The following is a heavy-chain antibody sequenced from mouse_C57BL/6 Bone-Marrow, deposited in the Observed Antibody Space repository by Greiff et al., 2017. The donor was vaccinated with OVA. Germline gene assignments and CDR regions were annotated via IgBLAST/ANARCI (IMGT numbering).Heavy chain of an antibody. CDR3: AMLYDYDGYWYFDV. J-gene: IGHJ1*03. CDR2: IDPSDSYT. D-gene: IGHD2-4*01. CDR1: GYTFTSYW. Sequence: VQLQQPGAELVRPGTSVKLSCKASGYTFTSYWMHWVKQRPGQGLEWIGVIDPSDSYTNYNQKFKGKVTLSVDTSYSTAYMQLSSLTSEDSAVYYCAMLYDYDGYWYFDVWGTGTTVTVSS. V-gene: IGHV1-59*01.